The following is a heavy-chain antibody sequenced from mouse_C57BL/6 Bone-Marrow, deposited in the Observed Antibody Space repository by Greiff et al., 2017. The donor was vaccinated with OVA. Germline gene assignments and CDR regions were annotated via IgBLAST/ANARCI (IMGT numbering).Heavy chain of an antibody. CDR2: IDPENGDT. D-gene: IGHD1-1*01. CDR3: TTGDYGSSSDV. J-gene: IGHJ1*03. CDR1: GFNIKDDY. V-gene: IGHV14-4*01. Sequence: EVQLQQSGAELVRPGASVKLSCTASGFNIKDDYMHWVKQRPEQGLEWIGWIDPENGDTEYASKFQGKATITADTSSNTAYLQLSSLTSEDTAVYYCTTGDYGSSSDVWGTGTTVTVSA.